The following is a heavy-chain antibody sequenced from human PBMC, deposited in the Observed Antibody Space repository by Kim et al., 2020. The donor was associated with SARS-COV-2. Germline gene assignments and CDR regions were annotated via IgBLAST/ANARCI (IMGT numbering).Heavy chain of an antibody. J-gene: IGHJ4*02. Sequence: SETLSLTCTVSGGSISSSSYYWGWIRQPPGKGLEWIGSIYYSGSTYYNPSLKSRVTISVDTSKNQFSLKLSSVTAADTAVYYCARQVAGTIKIDYWGQGT. CDR2: IYYSGST. D-gene: IGHD6-19*01. CDR3: ARQVAGTIKIDY. V-gene: IGHV4-39*01. CDR1: GGSISSSSYY.